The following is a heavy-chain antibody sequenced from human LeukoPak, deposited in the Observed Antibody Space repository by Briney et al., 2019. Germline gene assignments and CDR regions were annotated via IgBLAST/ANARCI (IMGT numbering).Heavy chain of an antibody. CDR1: GFTFSIYG. J-gene: IGHJ4*02. D-gene: IGHD3-16*01. CDR3: ATGGAYFDY. Sequence: GGSLRLSCAASGFTFSIYGMHWVRQAPGKGLEWVAVVSYDGTTKYYADSVKGRFTISRHSSKNTPYLQMNSLRAEDTAVYYCATGGAYFDYWGQGTLVTVSS. V-gene: IGHV3-30*03. CDR2: VSYDGTTK.